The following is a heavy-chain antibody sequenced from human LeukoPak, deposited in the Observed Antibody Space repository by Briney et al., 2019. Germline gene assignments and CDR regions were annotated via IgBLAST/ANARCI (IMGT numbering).Heavy chain of an antibody. V-gene: IGHV3-21*04. Sequence: GGSLRLSCAASGCTFSSYSMNWVRQAPGKGLEWVSSISSSSSYTYYGDSVKGRFTISRDNSKNTIYLQMNSLRAEDTAVYYCAKIIAAANRPTFDYWGQGALVTVSS. CDR2: ISSSSSYT. D-gene: IGHD6-13*01. CDR3: AKIIAAANRPTFDY. CDR1: GCTFSSYS. J-gene: IGHJ4*02.